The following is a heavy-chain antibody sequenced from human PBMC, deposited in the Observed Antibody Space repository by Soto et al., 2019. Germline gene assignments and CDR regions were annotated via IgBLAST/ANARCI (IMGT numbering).Heavy chain of an antibody. V-gene: IGHV3-74*01. Sequence: GGSLRLSCAASGFTFSSYWMHWVRQAPGKGLVWVSRINSDGSSTSYADSVKGRFTISRDNAKNTLYLQMNSLRAEDTAVYYCARDPRAEAGTSGSGMDVWGQGTTVTVSS. J-gene: IGHJ6*02. CDR1: GFTFSSYW. D-gene: IGHD6-13*01. CDR3: ARDPRAEAGTSGSGMDV. CDR2: INSDGSST.